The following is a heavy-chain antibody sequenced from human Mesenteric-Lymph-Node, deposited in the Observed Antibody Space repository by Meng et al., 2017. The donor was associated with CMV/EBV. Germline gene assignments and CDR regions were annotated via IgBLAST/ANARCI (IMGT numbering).Heavy chain of an antibody. CDR3: AKVLSNYDFWSGYTNYFDY. CDR1: GIIVTDNY. V-gene: IGHV3-53*01. J-gene: IGHJ4*02. D-gene: IGHD3-3*01. CDR2: IYAGGKT. Sequence: GGSLRLSCAGSGIIVTDNYMSWVRQAPGKGLEWVSNIYAGGKTEYADSVKGRFTISRDNSKNTLYLQMNSLRAEDTAVYYCAKVLSNYDFWSGYTNYFDYWGQGTLVTVSS.